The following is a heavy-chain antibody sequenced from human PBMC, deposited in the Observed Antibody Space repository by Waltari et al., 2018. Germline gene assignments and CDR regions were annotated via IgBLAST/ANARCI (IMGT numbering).Heavy chain of an antibody. CDR2: IIATFGTA. CDR3: ARDFVGFGEFPTGY. CDR1: GGTFSSYA. V-gene: IGHV1-69*12. Sequence: QVQLVQSGAEVKKPGSSVKVSCKASGGTFSSYAISWVRQAPGQGLEWMGAIIATFGTANCEQKFQVRVTITADESTSTAYMELSSLRSEDTAVYYCARDFVGFGEFPTGYWGQGTLVTVSS. J-gene: IGHJ4*02. D-gene: IGHD3-10*01.